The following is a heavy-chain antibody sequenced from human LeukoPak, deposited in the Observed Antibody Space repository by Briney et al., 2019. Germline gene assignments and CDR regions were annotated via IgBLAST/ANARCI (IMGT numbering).Heavy chain of an antibody. V-gene: IGHV3-23*01. J-gene: IGHJ3*02. Sequence: PGGSLRLSCAASGFTFSSYAMSWVRQAPGKGLEWVSAISGSGGSTYYADSVKGRFTISRDNAKNSLYLQMNSLRAEDTAVYYCARDAYYYDSGNKGAFDIWGQGTMVTVSS. CDR2: ISGSGGST. D-gene: IGHD3-22*01. CDR3: ARDAYYYDSGNKGAFDI. CDR1: GFTFSSYA.